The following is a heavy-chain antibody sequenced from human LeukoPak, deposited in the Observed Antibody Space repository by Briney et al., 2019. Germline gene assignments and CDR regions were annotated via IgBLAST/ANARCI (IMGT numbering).Heavy chain of an antibody. CDR3: ARGVGYDILTYYYMDV. J-gene: IGHJ6*03. CDR1: GFTFSSYS. CDR2: ISSSSSTI. V-gene: IGHV3-48*01. Sequence: PGGSLRLSCAASGFTFSSYSMNWVRQAPGKGLEWVSYISSSSSTIYYADSVKGRFTISRDNAKNSLYLQMNSLRAEDTAVYYCARGVGYDILTYYYMDVWGKGTTVTVSS. D-gene: IGHD3-9*01.